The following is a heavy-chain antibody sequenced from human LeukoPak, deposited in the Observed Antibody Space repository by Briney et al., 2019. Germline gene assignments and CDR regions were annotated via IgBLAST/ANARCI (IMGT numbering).Heavy chain of an antibody. D-gene: IGHD6-13*01. V-gene: IGHV3-30*04. CDR1: GFTFSNYA. Sequence: PGGSLGLSCEASGFTFSNYAIHWVRQAPGKGLEWVAIISYDGGIKYYADSVQGRFTISRDNSKNTLYLQMNSLRGEDTAVYYCARDPLAYSSSWYFDYWGQGTLVTVSS. CDR3: ARDPLAYSSSWYFDY. CDR2: ISYDGGIK. J-gene: IGHJ4*02.